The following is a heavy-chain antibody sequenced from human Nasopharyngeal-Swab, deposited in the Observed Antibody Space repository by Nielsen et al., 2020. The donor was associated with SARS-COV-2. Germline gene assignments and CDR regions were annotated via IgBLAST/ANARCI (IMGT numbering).Heavy chain of an antibody. J-gene: IGHJ4*02. CDR1: GFTFTSSA. Sequence: ASVKVSCKASGFTFTSSAVQWVRQAPGQGLEWMGRINPNSGGTNYAQKFQGRVTMTRDTSISTAYMELSRLRSDDTAVYYCASLSAVTTSDYWGQGTLVTVSS. CDR3: ASLSAVTTSDY. V-gene: IGHV1-2*06. D-gene: IGHD4-17*01. CDR2: INPNSGGT.